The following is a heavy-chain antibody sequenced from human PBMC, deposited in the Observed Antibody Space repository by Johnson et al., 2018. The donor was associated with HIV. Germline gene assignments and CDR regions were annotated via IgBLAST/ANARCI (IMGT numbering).Heavy chain of an antibody. D-gene: IGHD6-19*01. Sequence: QVQLVESGGGLVQPGGSLRLSCAASGFTFSDYYMSWIRQAPGKGLEWVSSISSSGSTIFYADSVKGRFTISRDNAKNSLYLQMNSLRAEDTAVYYCARSPGSGWEHDAFDIWGQGTMVTVSS. CDR1: GFTFSDYY. CDR3: ARSPGSGWEHDAFDI. J-gene: IGHJ3*02. V-gene: IGHV3-11*04. CDR2: ISSSGSTI.